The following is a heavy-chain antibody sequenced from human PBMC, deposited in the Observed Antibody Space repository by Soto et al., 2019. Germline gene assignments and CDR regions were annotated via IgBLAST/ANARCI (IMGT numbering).Heavy chain of an antibody. CDR1: GGTFRSYA. CDR3: ARVRYYGLLDV. D-gene: IGHD3-10*01. CDR2: IIPIFGTA. J-gene: IGHJ6*02. V-gene: IGHV1-69*12. Sequence: QVQLVQSGAEVKKPGSSVQVSCKASGGTFRSYAISWVRQAPGQGLEWMGGIIPIFGTANYAQKFQGRVTITADESTSTAYMERSSLRSEDTAVYYCARVRYYGLLDVWGQGTTVTVSS.